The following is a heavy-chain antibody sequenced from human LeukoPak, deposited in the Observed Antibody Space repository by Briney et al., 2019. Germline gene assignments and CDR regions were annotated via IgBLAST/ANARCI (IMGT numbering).Heavy chain of an antibody. CDR2: IYPGDSDT. Sequence: GESLKISCKTSGYSFTTYWIGWVRQMAGKGLEWMGVIYPGDSDTRCSPSFQGQVTISADRSINTAYLQWSSLKASDTAMYYCASRPFETTVVPWDFYWGQGTQVTVSS. CDR1: GYSFTTYW. J-gene: IGHJ4*02. CDR3: ASRPFETTVVPWDFY. V-gene: IGHV5-51*01. D-gene: IGHD4-23*01.